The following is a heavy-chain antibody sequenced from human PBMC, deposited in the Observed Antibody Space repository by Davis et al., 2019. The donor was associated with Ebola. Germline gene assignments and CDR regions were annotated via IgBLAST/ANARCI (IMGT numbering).Heavy chain of an antibody. V-gene: IGHV3-9*01. CDR3: AKDIALWFDGPEGYYYGMDV. D-gene: IGHD3-10*01. J-gene: IGHJ6*04. CDR1: GFTFSSYW. Sequence: SLKISCVASGFTFSSYWVHWVRQAPGKGLVWVSGISWNSGSIGYADSVKGRFTISRDNAKNSLYLQMNSLRAEDTALYYCAKDIALWFDGPEGYYYGMDVWGKGTTVTVSS. CDR2: ISWNSGSI.